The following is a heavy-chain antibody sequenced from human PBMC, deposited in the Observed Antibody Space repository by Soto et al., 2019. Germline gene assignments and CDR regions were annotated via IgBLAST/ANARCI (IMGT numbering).Heavy chain of an antibody. D-gene: IGHD3-3*01. CDR2: ISYDGSNK. Sequence: QVQLVESGGGVVQPGRSLRLSCAASGFTFSSYAMHWVRQAPGKGLEWVAVISYDGSNKYYADSVKGRFTISRDNSKNTLYLQMNSLRAEDTAVYYCARDQYYDFWSGYYKYYYYGMDVW. V-gene: IGHV3-30-3*01. CDR1: GFTFSSYA. CDR3: ARDQYYDFWSGYYKYYYYGMDV. J-gene: IGHJ6*01.